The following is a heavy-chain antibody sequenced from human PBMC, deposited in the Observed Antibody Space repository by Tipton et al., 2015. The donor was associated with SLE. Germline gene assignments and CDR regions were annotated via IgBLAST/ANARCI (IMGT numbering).Heavy chain of an antibody. J-gene: IGHJ6*03. V-gene: IGHV1-8*03. Sequence: QVQLVQSGAEEKKPGASVKVSCKASGYTFTRYDINWVRQATGQGLEWMGWMNHNSGNTGYAQKFQGRVTITRNTSISTAYMELSSLRSEYTAVYYCARALNYYYYMDVWGKGTTVTVSS. CDR1: GYTFTRYD. CDR3: ARALNYYYYMDV. CDR2: MNHNSGNT.